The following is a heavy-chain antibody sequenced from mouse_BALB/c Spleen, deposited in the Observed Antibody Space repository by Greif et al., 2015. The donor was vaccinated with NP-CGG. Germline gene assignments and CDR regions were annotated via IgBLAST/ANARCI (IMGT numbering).Heavy chain of an antibody. CDR1: GFTFTDYY. D-gene: IGHD1-1*01. CDR3: ARYGSSSLDY. CDR2: IRNKANGYTT. Sequence: DGMLVVPGGGLVQPGGPLRLSCATSGFTFTDYYMSWVRQPPGKALEWLGFIRNKANGYTTEYCASVKGRFTISRDNSKGMLNGQVNTLRAEDSATYYCARYGSSSLDYWGQGTALTVSS. V-gene: IGHV7-3*02. J-gene: IGHJ2*01.